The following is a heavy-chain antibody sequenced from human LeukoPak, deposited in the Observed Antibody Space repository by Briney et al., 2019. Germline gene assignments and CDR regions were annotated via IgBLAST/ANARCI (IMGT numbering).Heavy chain of an antibody. CDR1: GFTFSSYR. D-gene: IGHD3-22*01. CDR2: FNTDGSST. V-gene: IGHV3-74*01. Sequence: PGGSLRLSCAASGFTFSSYRMHWVRQAPGKGLVWVSRFNTDGSSTNYADSVKGRFTISRDNAKNTLYLQMNSLRAEDTAVYYCPRQYYHDSSGYPFDYWGQGTLVTVSS. CDR3: PRQYYHDSSGYPFDY. J-gene: IGHJ4*02.